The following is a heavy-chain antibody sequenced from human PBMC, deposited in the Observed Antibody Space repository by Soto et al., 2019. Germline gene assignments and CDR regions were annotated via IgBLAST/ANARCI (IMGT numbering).Heavy chain of an antibody. V-gene: IGHV4-59*08. J-gene: IGHJ6*03. CDR1: GGSISSYY. Sequence: SETLSLTCTVSGGSISSYYWSWIRQPPGKGLEWIGYIYYSGSTNYNPSLKSRVTISVGTSKNQFSLKLSSVTAADTAVYYCARRSGYSSMYYYYYYMDVWGKGTTVTVSS. CDR3: ARRSGYSSMYYYYYYMDV. CDR2: IYYSGST. D-gene: IGHD6-13*01.